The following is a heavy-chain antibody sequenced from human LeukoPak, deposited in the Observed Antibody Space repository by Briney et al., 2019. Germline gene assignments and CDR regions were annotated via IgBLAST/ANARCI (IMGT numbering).Heavy chain of an antibody. D-gene: IGHD3-10*01. J-gene: IGHJ3*02. V-gene: IGHV1-69*01. CDR2: IIPIFGTA. CDR1: GGTFSSYA. CDR3: ARGSSTMVRGVPPTDAFDI. Sequence: SVTVSCKASGGTFSSYAISWVRRAPGQGLEWMGGIIPIFGTANYAQKFQGRVTITADESTSTAYMELSSLRSEDTAVYYCARGSSTMVRGVPPTDAFDIWGQGTMDTVSS.